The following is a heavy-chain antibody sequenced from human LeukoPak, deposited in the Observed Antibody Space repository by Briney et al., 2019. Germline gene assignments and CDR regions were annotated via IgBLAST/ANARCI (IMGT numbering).Heavy chain of an antibody. Sequence: GGSLRLSCETAGFTFSSYVMHWVRRTPGKGLEWVANIKQDGSEKYYVDSVKGRFTISRDNAKNSLYLQMNSLRAEDTAVYYCARRYFDYWGQGTLVTVSS. CDR2: IKQDGSEK. CDR3: ARRYFDY. CDR1: GFTFSSYV. V-gene: IGHV3-7*01. J-gene: IGHJ4*02.